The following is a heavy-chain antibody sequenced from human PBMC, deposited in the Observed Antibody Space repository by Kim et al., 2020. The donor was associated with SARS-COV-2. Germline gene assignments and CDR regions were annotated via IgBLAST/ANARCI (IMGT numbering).Heavy chain of an antibody. Sequence: RFTISRDNSKNTLYLQMNSLRAEDTAVYYCAKEGRGSWYPDYYYYYGMDVWGQGTTVTVSS. D-gene: IGHD6-13*01. V-gene: IGHV3-30*02. J-gene: IGHJ6*02. CDR3: AKEGRGSWYPDYYYYYGMDV.